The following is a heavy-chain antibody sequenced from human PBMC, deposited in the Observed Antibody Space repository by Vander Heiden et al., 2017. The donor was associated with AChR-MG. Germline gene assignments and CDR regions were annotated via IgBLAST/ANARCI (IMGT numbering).Heavy chain of an antibody. CDR3: ARDYTAMDTRDAFDI. CDR2: ISYDGSTK. CDR1: GFTFTSYA. D-gene: IGHD5-18*01. V-gene: IGHV3-30-3*01. Sequence: QVQLVESGGGGVQPGRSLRLSCAASGFTFTSYAMHWVRQAPGKGMEWVAVISYDGSTKYYADSVKGRFTISRDNSKNTLYLQMNSLRAEDTTVYYCARDYTAMDTRDAFDIWGEGTMVTVSS. J-gene: IGHJ3*02.